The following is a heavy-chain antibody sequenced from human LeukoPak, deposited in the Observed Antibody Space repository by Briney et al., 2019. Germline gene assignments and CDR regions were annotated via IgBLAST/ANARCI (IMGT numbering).Heavy chain of an antibody. V-gene: IGHV3-33*01. CDR3: ARDSLRYCSSTSCHGDNWFDP. D-gene: IGHD2-2*01. CDR1: GFTFSSYG. CDR2: IWYDGSNK. J-gene: IGHJ5*02. Sequence: PGGSLRLSCAASGFTFSSYGMHWVRQAPGKGLEWVAVIWYDGSNKYYADSVKGRFTISRDNAKNSLYLQMNSLRAEDTAVYYCARDSLRYCSSTSCHGDNWFDPWGQGTLVTVSS.